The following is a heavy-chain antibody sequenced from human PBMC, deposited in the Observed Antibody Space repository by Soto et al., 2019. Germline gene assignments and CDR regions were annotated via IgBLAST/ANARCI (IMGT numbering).Heavy chain of an antibody. D-gene: IGHD6-13*01. CDR1: GFTFSSYW. V-gene: IGHV3-74*01. J-gene: IGHJ6*03. CDR3: ARGIAAAGTWRPKHYYYYYMDV. Sequence: GGSLRLSCAASGFTFSSYWMHWVRQAPGKGLVWVSRINSDGSSTSYADSVKGRFTISRDNAKNTLYLQMNSLRAEDTAVYYCARGIAAAGTWRPKHYYYYYMDVWGKGTTVTVSS. CDR2: INSDGSST.